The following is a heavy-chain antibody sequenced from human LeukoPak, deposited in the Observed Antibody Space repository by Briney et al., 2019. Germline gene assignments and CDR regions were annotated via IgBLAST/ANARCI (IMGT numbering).Heavy chain of an antibody. D-gene: IGHD1-20*01. J-gene: IGHJ4*02. CDR3: ARGANLITGSPTHLDY. Sequence: ETLSLTCTVSGDSISYYYWTWIRQPPGRGLEWLGYIYYTGNTNYNPSLKSRVTISVDTSKNQFSLQLSSVPAADTAVYYCARGANLITGSPTHLDYWGQGTLVTVSS. CDR2: IYYTGNT. V-gene: IGHV4-59*01. CDR1: GDSISYYY.